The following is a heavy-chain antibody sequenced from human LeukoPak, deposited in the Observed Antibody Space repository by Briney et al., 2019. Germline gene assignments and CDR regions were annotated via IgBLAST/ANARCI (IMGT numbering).Heavy chain of an antibody. V-gene: IGHV4-39*07. J-gene: IGHJ6*03. Sequence: SETLSLTCTVSGGSISTSNYYWGWIRQPPGKGLEWIGNIFYGGSTYYGPSLKSRLTISLDTSRNQFSLKLSSVTAADTAVYYCARRKGYTSAQRRWTYYYYMDVWGKGTTVTISS. CDR2: IFYGGST. D-gene: IGHD3-16*02. CDR1: GGSISTSNYY. CDR3: ARRKGYTSAQRRWTYYYYMDV.